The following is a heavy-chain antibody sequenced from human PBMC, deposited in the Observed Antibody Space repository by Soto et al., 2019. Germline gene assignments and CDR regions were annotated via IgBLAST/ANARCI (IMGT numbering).Heavy chain of an antibody. D-gene: IGHD5-12*01. Sequence: ASVKVSCKASGYTLTNYGVTWVRQAPGQGLEWLGRVTPYKADTNSAQNLQGRVTMATDTSTNTAYLELRSLRSDDTAVYFCATDGPSNSGNLYAFDIWGQGTMVTVSS. CDR3: ATDGPSNSGNLYAFDI. CDR1: GYTLTNYG. J-gene: IGHJ3*02. V-gene: IGHV1-18*04. CDR2: VTPYKADT.